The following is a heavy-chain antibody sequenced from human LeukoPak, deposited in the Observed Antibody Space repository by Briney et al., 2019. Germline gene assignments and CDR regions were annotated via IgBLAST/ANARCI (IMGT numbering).Heavy chain of an antibody. CDR1: GFSLRTSGMR. CDR2: IGWDDDK. D-gene: IGHD3-16*01. V-gene: IGHV2-70*04. CDR3: ARFPGGHDYYYYYMDV. Sequence: SGPALVKPTQTLTLTCSFSGFSLRTSGMRVSGIRQAPGKALEWLARIGWDDDKYYSTFLETSLTISKDTSKNQVVLTVTNVDPADTATYYCARFPGGHDYYYYYMDVWGKGTTVTVSS. J-gene: IGHJ6*03.